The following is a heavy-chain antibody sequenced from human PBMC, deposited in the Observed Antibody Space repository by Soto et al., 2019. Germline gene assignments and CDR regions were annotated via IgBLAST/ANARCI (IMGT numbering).Heavy chain of an antibody. CDR3: AKEANAVAGDDY. Sequence: ASVKVSCKASGYTFTSYGISWVRQATGQGLEWMGWMNPNSGNTGYAQKFQGRVTMTRNTSISTAYMELSSLRAEDTAVYYCAKEANAVAGDDYLGQGTLVTVSS. D-gene: IGHD6-19*01. CDR1: GYTFTSYG. J-gene: IGHJ4*02. V-gene: IGHV1-8*02. CDR2: MNPNSGNT.